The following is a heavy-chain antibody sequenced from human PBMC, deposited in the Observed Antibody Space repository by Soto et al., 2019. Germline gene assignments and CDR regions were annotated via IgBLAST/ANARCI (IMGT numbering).Heavy chain of an antibody. CDR3: AKDGNPIPYLTGYYRLGWFDP. Sequence: EVQLLESGGGLVQPGGSLRLSCAASGFTFSSYAMSWVRQAPGKGLEWVSAISGSGGSTYYADSVKGRFTISRDNSKNPLYLQMNSLRAEDTAVYYCAKDGNPIPYLTGYYRLGWFDPWRQGTLVTVSS. CDR1: GFTFSSYA. CDR2: ISGSGGST. D-gene: IGHD3-9*01. V-gene: IGHV3-23*01. J-gene: IGHJ5*02.